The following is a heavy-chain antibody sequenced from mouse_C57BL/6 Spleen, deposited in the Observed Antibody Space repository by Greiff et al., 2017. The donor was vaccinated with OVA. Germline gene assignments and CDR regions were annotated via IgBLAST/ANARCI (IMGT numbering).Heavy chain of an antibody. CDR3: AREGKVLYFDY. D-gene: IGHD1-3*01. CDR2: INPNNGGT. V-gene: IGHV1-26*01. J-gene: IGHJ2*01. CDR1: GYTFTDYY. Sequence: EVQLQQSGPELVKPGASVKISCKASGYTFTDYYMNWVKQSHGKSLEWIGDINPNNGGTSYNQKFKGKATLTVDKSSSTAYMELRSLTSEDSAVYYCAREGKVLYFDYWGQGTTLTVSS.